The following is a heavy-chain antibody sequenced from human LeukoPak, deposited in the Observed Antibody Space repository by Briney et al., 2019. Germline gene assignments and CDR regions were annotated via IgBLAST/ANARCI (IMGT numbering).Heavy chain of an antibody. J-gene: IGHJ5*02. CDR1: GFTFSSYA. CDR3: AKGGRDCGDSCYSSWFDP. V-gene: IGHV3-23*01. D-gene: IGHD2-15*01. CDR2: ITGGGGSA. Sequence: GGSLRLSCAASGFTFSSYAMHWARQAPGKGLEWVSKITGGGGSAYYADSVKGRFTISRDNSKNTVYLQMYSLRAEDTAVYYCAKGGRDCGDSCYSSWFDPWGQGTLVTVSS.